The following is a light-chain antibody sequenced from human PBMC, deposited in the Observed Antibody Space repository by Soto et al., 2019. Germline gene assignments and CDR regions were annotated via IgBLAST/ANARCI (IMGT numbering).Light chain of an antibody. J-gene: IGKJ1*01. CDR3: QQRSNWPWT. CDR1: QSVSSY. CDR2: DAS. Sequence: IVLTQSPATLSLSPGERATLSCWASQSVSSYLAWYQQKPGQAPRLLIYDASNRATGIPARFSGSGSGTDLILTISSLEPEDFAVYYCQQRSNWPWTFGQGTKVDIK. V-gene: IGKV3-11*01.